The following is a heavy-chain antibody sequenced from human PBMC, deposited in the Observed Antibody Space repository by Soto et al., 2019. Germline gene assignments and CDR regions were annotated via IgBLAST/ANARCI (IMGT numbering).Heavy chain of an antibody. J-gene: IGHJ4*02. Sequence: GGSLRLSCAASGFTFDDYAMHWVRQAPGKGLEWVSGISWNSGSIGYADSVKGRFTISRDNAKNSLYLQMNSLRAEDTALYYCEKDTSPTNQLWPDYWGQGTLVTVSS. D-gene: IGHD5-18*01. CDR3: EKDTSPTNQLWPDY. CDR2: ISWNSGSI. CDR1: GFTFDDYA. V-gene: IGHV3-9*01.